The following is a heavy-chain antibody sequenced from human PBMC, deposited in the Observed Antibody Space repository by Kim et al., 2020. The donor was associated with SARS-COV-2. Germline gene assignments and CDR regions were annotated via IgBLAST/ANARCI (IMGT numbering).Heavy chain of an antibody. D-gene: IGHD3-22*01. V-gene: IGHV4-34*01. J-gene: IGHJ4*01. CDR1: GGSFSGYY. CDR3: ARTAMYYYDSSVVPFDY. Sequence: SETLSLTCAVYGGSFSGYYWSWIRQPPGKGLEWIGEINHSGSTNYNPSLKSRVTISVDTSKNQFSLKLSSVTAADTAVYYCARTAMYYYDSSVVPFDYWG. CDR2: INHSGST.